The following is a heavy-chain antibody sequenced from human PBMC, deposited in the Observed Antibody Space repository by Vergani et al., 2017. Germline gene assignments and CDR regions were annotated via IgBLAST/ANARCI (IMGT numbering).Heavy chain of an antibody. CDR3: ARRCLHGPGTMYNVEGYFDS. CDR1: GYSMRSDDF. CDR2: ISHSGTG. D-gene: IGHD3-10*01. Sequence: QVQVQESGPGLVKPSETLSLTCTVSGYSMRSDDFWGWVRQSPGKGLEWVATISHSGTGFYNPSLNNRGTILIAASQNQFSLQLKSVTAADTAVYYCARRCLHGPGTMYNVEGYFDSWGQGILVAVSP. V-gene: IGHV4-38-2*02. J-gene: IGHJ4*02.